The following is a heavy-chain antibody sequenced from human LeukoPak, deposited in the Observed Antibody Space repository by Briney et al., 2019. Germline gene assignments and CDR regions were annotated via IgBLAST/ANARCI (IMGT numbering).Heavy chain of an antibody. Sequence: GGSLRPLWAAFRFTFSNYNIHWVRQAPGKGLEGVAVISYDGSNKYYADSVKGRFTISRDNSKNTLYLQMSSLRAEDTAVYYCAREMATTETFDYWGQGTLVTVSS. D-gene: IGHD5-12*01. CDR2: ISYDGSNK. V-gene: IGHV3-30-3*01. CDR1: RFTFSNYN. J-gene: IGHJ4*02. CDR3: AREMATTETFDY.